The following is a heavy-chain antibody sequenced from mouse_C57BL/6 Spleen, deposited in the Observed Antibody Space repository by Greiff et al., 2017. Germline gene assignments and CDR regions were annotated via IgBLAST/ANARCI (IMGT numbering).Heavy chain of an antibody. CDR1: GFTFSDYG. CDR2: ISSGSSTI. D-gene: IGHD4-1*01. CDR3: ARGVLTGTAWFAY. Sequence: DVMLVESGGGLVKPGGSLKLSCAASGFTFSDYGMHWVRQAPEKGLEWVAYISSGSSTIYYADTVKGRFTISRDNAKNTLFLQMTSLRSEDTSMYYCARGVLTGTAWFAYWGQGTLVTVSA. J-gene: IGHJ3*01. V-gene: IGHV5-17*01.